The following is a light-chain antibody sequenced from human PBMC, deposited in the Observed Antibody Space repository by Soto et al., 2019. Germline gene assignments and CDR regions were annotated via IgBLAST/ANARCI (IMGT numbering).Light chain of an antibody. CDR1: QSVATN. Sequence: EIVMTQSPVTLSVSPGDRPTLSCRARQSVATNLAWYQQKPGQAPRLLIYGASTRATGVPARFSGSGSGTQFTLTISSLQSEDCAVYYCQQYNTWWTFGRGTKVEIK. CDR3: QQYNTWWT. J-gene: IGKJ1*01. CDR2: GAS. V-gene: IGKV3-15*01.